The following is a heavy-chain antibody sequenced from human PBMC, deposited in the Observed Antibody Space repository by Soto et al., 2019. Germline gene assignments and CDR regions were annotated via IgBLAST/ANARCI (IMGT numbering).Heavy chain of an antibody. J-gene: IGHJ5*02. CDR2: IYYSGST. D-gene: IGHD2-15*01. Sequence: SETLSLTCTVSGGSISSGGYYWSWIRQHPGKGLEWIGYIYYSGSTYYNPSLKSRVTISVDTSKNQFSLKLSSVTAADTAVYYCARAPGVAAKVPMNWFDPWGPGTLVTVSS. CDR1: GGSISSGGYY. V-gene: IGHV4-31*03. CDR3: ARAPGVAAKVPMNWFDP.